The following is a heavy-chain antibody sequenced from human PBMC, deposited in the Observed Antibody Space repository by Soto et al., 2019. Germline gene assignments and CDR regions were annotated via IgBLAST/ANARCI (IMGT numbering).Heavy chain of an antibody. CDR3: ARHLAVAARYGMDV. CDR1: GYSFTSYW. CDR2: IDPSDSYT. Sequence: GESLKISCKGSGYSFTSYWISWVRQMPGKGLEWMGRIDPSDSYTKYSPSFQGQVTISADKSISTAYLQWSSLKASDTALYYCARHLAVAARYGMDVWGQGTTVTVSS. V-gene: IGHV5-10-1*01. D-gene: IGHD6-19*01. J-gene: IGHJ6*02.